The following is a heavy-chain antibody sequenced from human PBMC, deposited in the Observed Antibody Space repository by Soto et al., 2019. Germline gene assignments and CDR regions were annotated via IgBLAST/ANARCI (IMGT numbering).Heavy chain of an antibody. CDR1: GGTLNSQS. Sequence: QVQVFQSGAEVKKPGSSVRVSCKVSGGTLNSQSITWVRQAPGQGLEWMGGIIPMFGIPTDAQKFRGRVTISADTSTSTVYMELSSLRSEDTAIYYCARGGSGYTWFNEFWGQGTLVTVSS. CDR2: IIPMFGIP. D-gene: IGHD3-22*01. CDR3: ARGGSGYTWFNEF. J-gene: IGHJ4*02. V-gene: IGHV1-69*17.